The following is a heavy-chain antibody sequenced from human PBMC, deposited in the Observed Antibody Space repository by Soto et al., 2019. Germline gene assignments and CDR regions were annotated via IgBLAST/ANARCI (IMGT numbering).Heavy chain of an antibody. Sequence: ASVKVSCKASGYTFTSYGISWVRQAPGQGLEWMGWISAYNGNTNYAQKLQGRVTMTTDTSTSTGYMELRSLRSDDTAGYYCARGGGGRHYDFWSGSPNWFDPWGQGTLVTVSS. CDR1: GYTFTSYG. D-gene: IGHD3-3*01. J-gene: IGHJ5*02. CDR3: ARGGGGRHYDFWSGSPNWFDP. V-gene: IGHV1-18*01. CDR2: ISAYNGNT.